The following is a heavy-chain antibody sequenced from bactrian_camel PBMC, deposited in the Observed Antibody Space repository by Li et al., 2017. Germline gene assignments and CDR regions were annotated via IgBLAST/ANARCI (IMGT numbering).Heavy chain of an antibody. V-gene: IGHV3S9*01. CDR3: AAGCPNGEGWFTRRGDFRRTDFDD. Sequence: HVQLVESGGGSVQAGGSLRLSCEASGVTHGRASMGWFRQSPGKEREGVAGIDSNGFTNYLDAVKGRFTISLDNAKNTVYLQMGSLRPEDSAMYYCAAGCPNGEGWFTRRGDFRRTDFDDWGHGTQVTVS. J-gene: IGHJ6*01. D-gene: IGHD6*01. CDR2: IDSNGFT. CDR1: GVTHGRAS.